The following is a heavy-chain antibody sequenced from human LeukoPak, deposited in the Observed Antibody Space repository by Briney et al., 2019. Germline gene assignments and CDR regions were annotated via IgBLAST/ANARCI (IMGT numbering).Heavy chain of an antibody. J-gene: IGHJ6*02. Sequence: PGGSLRLSCAAPGFTFSDYYMSWIRQAPGKGLEWVSYISSSGSTIYYADSVKGRFTISRDNAKNSPYLQMNSLRAEDTAVYYCARDYSGYDPYYGMDVWGQGTTITVSS. D-gene: IGHD5-12*01. CDR1: GFTFSDYY. CDR3: ARDYSGYDPYYGMDV. CDR2: ISSSGSTI. V-gene: IGHV3-11*01.